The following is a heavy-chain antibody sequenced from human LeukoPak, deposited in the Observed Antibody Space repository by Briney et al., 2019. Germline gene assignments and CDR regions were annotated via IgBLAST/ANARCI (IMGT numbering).Heavy chain of an antibody. CDR3: VRSKSGAYGWFDP. Sequence: SETLSLTCSVSGGSITSYYWTWIRQPPGKGLEWIGYIYYTGNTNYNPSLKSRVTISIDTSKNHFSLNVNSVTAADAAVYYCVRSKSGAYGWFDPWGPGTLVTVSS. D-gene: IGHD2-15*01. V-gene: IGHV4-59*01. J-gene: IGHJ5*02. CDR2: IYYTGNT. CDR1: GGSITSYY.